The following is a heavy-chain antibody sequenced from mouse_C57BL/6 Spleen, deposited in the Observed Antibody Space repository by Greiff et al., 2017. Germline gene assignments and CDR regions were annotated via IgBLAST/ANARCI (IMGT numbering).Heavy chain of an antibody. D-gene: IGHD1-1*01. V-gene: IGHV3-6*01. CDR2: ISYDGSN. Sequence: DVQLQESGPGLVKPSQSLSLTCSVTGYSITSGYYWNWIRQFPGNKLEWMGYISYDGSNNYNPSLKNRISITRDTSKNQFFLKLNSVTTEDTATYYCARDYYGSPYAMDYWGRGTSVTVSS. J-gene: IGHJ4*01. CDR3: ARDYYGSPYAMDY. CDR1: GYSITSGYY.